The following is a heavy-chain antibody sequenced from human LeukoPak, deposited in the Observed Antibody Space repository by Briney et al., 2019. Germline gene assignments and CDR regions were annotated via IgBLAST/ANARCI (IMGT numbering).Heavy chain of an antibody. CDR1: GFTLDDYA. V-gene: IGHV3-43*02. Sequence: GGSLRLSCAASGFTLDDYAMHWVRQAPGKGLEWVSLISGDGGSTYYADSVKGRFTISRDNSKNSLYLQMNSLRTEDTALYYCATLSSEGFDYWGQGTLVTVSS. D-gene: IGHD3-22*01. CDR3: ATLSSEGFDY. CDR2: ISGDGGST. J-gene: IGHJ4*02.